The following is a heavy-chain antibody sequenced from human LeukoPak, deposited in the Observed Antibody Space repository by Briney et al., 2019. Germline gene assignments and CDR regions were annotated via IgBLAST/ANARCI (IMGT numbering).Heavy chain of an antibody. CDR2: IVVSSGNT. CDR3: AAGSWGMGVTTSSRYNWYFDL. D-gene: IGHD4-17*01. Sequence: GTSVKVSCKASGFTFTSSALQWVRQARGQRLEWIGWIVVSSGNTNNAQKFQERDTITRDMSTTTDYMELSSLRSEDRAVYYCAAGSWGMGVTTSSRYNWYFDLWASGTLVTVFS. CDR1: GFTFTSSA. J-gene: IGHJ2*01. V-gene: IGHV1-58*01.